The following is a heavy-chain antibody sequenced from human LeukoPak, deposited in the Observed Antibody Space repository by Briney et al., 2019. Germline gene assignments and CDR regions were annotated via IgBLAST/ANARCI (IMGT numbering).Heavy chain of an antibody. CDR1: GGTFSSYA. D-gene: IGHD5-24*01. Sequence: SVKVPCKASGGTFSSYAISWVRQAPGQGLEWMGGIIPIFGTANYAQKFQGRVTITTDESTSTAYMELSSLRSEDTAVYYCVGRDGYNYNAFDIWGQGTMVTVSS. CDR3: VGRDGYNYNAFDI. J-gene: IGHJ3*02. V-gene: IGHV1-69*05. CDR2: IIPIFGTA.